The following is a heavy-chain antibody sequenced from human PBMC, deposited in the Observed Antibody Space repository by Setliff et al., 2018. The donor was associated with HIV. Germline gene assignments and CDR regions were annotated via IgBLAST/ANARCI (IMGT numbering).Heavy chain of an antibody. D-gene: IGHD3-22*01. CDR2: INHSGST. Sequence: SETLSLTCAVYGGSFSGYYWSWIRQPPGKGLEWIGEINHSGSTNYNPSLKSRVTISVDTSKNQFSLELTSVTAADTAVYYCARFMNGDYDGNTYVYYLDYWGQGTLVTVSS. V-gene: IGHV4-34*01. CDR3: ARFMNGDYDGNTYVYYLDY. J-gene: IGHJ4*02. CDR1: GGSFSGYY.